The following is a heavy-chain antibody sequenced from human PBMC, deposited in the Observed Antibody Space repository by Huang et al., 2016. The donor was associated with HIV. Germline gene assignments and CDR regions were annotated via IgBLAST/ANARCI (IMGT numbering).Heavy chain of an antibody. J-gene: IGHJ3*02. D-gene: IGHD3-22*01. CDR1: GYTFTSYG. Sequence: QIQLMQSGPELKQPGASVKVSCKASGYTFTSYGITRVCQAPGQGPEWVGWISASSGDTEYAQKFQGTVTLTTDTSTNIAYMELRSLRSDDTTKYYCARDPKYHRIGYYRQRRGIDIWGQGTMVIVSS. CDR3: ARDPKYHRIGYYRQRRGIDI. V-gene: IGHV1-18*01. CDR2: ISASSGDT.